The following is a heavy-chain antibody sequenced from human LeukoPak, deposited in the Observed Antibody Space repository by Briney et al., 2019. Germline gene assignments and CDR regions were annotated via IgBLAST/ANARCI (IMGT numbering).Heavy chain of an antibody. CDR2: MRYDESNK. V-gene: IGHV3-30*02. CDR3: VGEVHAFDI. D-gene: IGHD2-2*01. J-gene: IGHJ3*02. Sequence: GGSLRLSCATSGFAFSTYDIHWVRQAPGKGPEWMAFMRYDESNKYYADSVKGRFTISRDNSKSTVYLQMNSLRADDTAVYYCVGEVHAFDIWGQGTMVTVSS. CDR1: GFAFSTYD.